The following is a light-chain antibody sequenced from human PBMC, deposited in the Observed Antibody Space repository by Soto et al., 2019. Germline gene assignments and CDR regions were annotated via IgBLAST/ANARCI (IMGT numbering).Light chain of an antibody. J-gene: IGLJ2*01. Sequence: QSALTQPASVSGSPGQSITISCTGTSSDVGGYNYVAWYQQHPGKPPKLMIYDVSNRPSGVSYRFSASKSGNTASLTISGLQAEDEADYYCSSYTSSKTLLFGGGTKLNVL. CDR3: SSYTSSKTLL. CDR1: SSDVGGYNY. V-gene: IGLV2-14*01. CDR2: DVS.